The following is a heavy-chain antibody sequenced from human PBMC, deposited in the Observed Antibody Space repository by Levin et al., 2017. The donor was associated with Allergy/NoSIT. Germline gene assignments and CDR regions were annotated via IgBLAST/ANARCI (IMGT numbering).Heavy chain of an antibody. CDR1: GYTFTGYY. J-gene: IGHJ6*02. D-gene: IGHD6-13*01. CDR3: ARGPVSSSWTEYYYYYYGMDV. Sequence: ASVKVSCKASGYTFTGYYMHWVRQAPGQGLEWMGWINPNSGGTNYAQKFQGWVTMTRDTSISTAYMELSRLRSDDTAVYYCARGPVSSSWTEYYYYYYGMDVWGQGTTVTVSS. CDR2: INPNSGGT. V-gene: IGHV1-2*04.